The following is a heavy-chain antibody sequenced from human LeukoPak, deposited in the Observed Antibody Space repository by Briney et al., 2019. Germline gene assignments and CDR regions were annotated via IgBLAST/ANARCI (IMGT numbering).Heavy chain of an antibody. CDR3: ARRFGRTTDY. Sequence: GESLKISCKGSGYTFTNYWIAWVRQMPGKGLEWMGTIYPGDSDTRYSSFFQGQVTISADKSISTAYLQWSSLKASDTAMYYCARRFGRTTDYWGQGTLVTVSS. V-gene: IGHV5-51*01. CDR1: GYTFTNYW. J-gene: IGHJ4*02. D-gene: IGHD1-1*01. CDR2: IYPGDSDT.